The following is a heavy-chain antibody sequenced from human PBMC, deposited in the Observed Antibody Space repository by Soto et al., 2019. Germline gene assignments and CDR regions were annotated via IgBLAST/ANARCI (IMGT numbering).Heavy chain of an antibody. CDR2: INHSGST. CDR1: GGSFSGYY. CDR3: ARGFRWTGPRQ. D-gene: IGHD2-15*01. V-gene: IGHV4-34*01. Sequence: QVQLQQWGAGLLKPSETLSLTCAVYGGSFSGYYWSWIRQPPGKGLEWIGEINHSGSTNYSPSLKSRFTMSVDTSKNQFSLKLSSVTAADTAVYYCARGFRWTGPRQWGQGTLVTVSS. J-gene: IGHJ4*02.